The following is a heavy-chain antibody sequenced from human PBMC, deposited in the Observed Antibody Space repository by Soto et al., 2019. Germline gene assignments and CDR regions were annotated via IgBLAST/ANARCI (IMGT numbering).Heavy chain of an antibody. CDR2: IFPSDSDT. D-gene: IGHD6-13*01. CDR3: ARLVPSPGY. Sequence: GESLKISGKVSGYRVTSWWIGWVRQMPGRGLEWMGMIFPSDSDTRYSPSFQGQVTISVDKSINTAYLQWSSLKASDTAMYYCARLVPSPGYWGQGTLVTVSS. V-gene: IGHV5-51*01. CDR1: GYRVTSWW. J-gene: IGHJ4*02.